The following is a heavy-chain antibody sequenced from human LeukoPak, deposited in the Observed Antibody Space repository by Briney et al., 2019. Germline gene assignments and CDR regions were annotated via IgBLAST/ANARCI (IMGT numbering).Heavy chain of an antibody. V-gene: IGHV3-21*01. Sequence: GGSLRLSCAASGFTFSSYSMNWVRQAPGKGLEWVSSISSSSSYIYYADSVKGRFTISRDNAKNSLYLQMNSLRAEDTAVYYCARDGYCSGGSCYPGAFDIWGQGTMVTVSS. CDR1: GFTFSSYS. J-gene: IGHJ3*02. D-gene: IGHD2-15*01. CDR3: ARDGYCSGGSCYPGAFDI. CDR2: ISSSSSYI.